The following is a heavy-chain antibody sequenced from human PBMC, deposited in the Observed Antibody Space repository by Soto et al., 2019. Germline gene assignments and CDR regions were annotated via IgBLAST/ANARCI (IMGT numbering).Heavy chain of an antibody. V-gene: IGHV1-2*02. J-gene: IGHJ4*02. Sequence: ASVKVSCKASGYTFTGYYMHWVRQAPGQGLEWMGWINPNSGGTNYAQKFQGRVTMTRDTSISTAYMELSRLRSDGTAVYYCARVAGHIVVVTNFDYWGQGTLVTVSS. CDR3: ARVAGHIVVVTNFDY. CDR1: GYTFTGYY. CDR2: INPNSGGT. D-gene: IGHD2-21*02.